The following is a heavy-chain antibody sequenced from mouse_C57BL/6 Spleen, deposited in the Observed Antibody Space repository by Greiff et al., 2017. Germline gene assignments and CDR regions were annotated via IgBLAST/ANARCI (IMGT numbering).Heavy chain of an antibody. CDR2: LDPEDGET. CDR3: ARSGDTVVAPYWYFDV. Sequence: EVQLQQSGAELVKPGASVKLSCTASGFNIKDYYMHWVKQRTEQGLEWIGRLDPEDGETKYAPKFQGKATITADTSSNTAYLQFSSLTSEDTAVYYCARSGDTVVAPYWYFDVWGTGTTVTVSS. D-gene: IGHD1-1*01. J-gene: IGHJ1*03. V-gene: IGHV14-2*01. CDR1: GFNIKDYY.